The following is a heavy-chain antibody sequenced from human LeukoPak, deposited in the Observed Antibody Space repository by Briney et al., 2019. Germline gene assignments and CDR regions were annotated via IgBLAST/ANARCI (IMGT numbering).Heavy chain of an antibody. CDR2: INPNTGGT. D-gene: IGHD2-15*01. Sequence: GASVKVSCKASGYTFTGYYMHWVRQAPGQGLEWMGWINPNTGGTNYVQQFQGRVTMTRDTSISTAYMELSSLRSDDTAVYYCAREGKRYGAANREPFEYWGQGTLVTVSS. V-gene: IGHV1-2*02. CDR1: GYTFTGYY. CDR3: AREGKRYGAANREPFEY. J-gene: IGHJ4*02.